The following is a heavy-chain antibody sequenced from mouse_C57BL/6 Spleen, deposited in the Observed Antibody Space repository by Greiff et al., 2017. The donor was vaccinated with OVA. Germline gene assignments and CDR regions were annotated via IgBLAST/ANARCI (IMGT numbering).Heavy chain of an antibody. CDR3: ARQEVTTVVAPFDY. J-gene: IGHJ2*01. V-gene: IGHV1-20*01. CDR2: INPYNGDT. CDR1: GYSFTGYF. Sequence: VQLQQSGPELVKPGDSVKISCKASGYSFTGYFMNWVMQSHGKSLEWIGRINPYNGDTFYNQKFKGKATLTVGKSSSTAHLELRSLTSEDAAVYYCARQEVTTVVAPFDYWGQGTTLTVSS. D-gene: IGHD1-1*01.